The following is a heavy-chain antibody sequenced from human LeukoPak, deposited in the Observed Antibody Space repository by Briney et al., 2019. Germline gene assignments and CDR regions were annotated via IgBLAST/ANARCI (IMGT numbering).Heavy chain of an antibody. D-gene: IGHD3-22*01. V-gene: IGHV4-59*01. CDR2: IYYSGST. J-gene: IGHJ4*02. CDR3: ARAIGGYYDSSGYYWDY. CDR1: GGSISSYY. Sequence: SETLSLTCTVSGGSISSYYWSWIRQPPGKGLEWIGYIYYSGSTNYNPSLKSRVTISVDTSKNQFSLKLSSVTAADTAVYYCARAIGGYYDSSGYYWDYWGQGTLVTVSS.